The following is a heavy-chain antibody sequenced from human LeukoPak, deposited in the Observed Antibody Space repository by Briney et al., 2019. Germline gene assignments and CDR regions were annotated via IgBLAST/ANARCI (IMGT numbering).Heavy chain of an antibody. CDR3: ARVQSRLSWFDP. Sequence: SETLSLTCTVSGGSISSYYWSWIRQPPGKGLEWIGYIYYSGTTNYNPSLKSRVTISVDTSKNQFSLKLSSVTAADTAVYYCARVQSRLSWFDPWGQGTLVTVSS. V-gene: IGHV4-59*12. J-gene: IGHJ5*02. CDR1: GGSISSYY. CDR2: IYYSGTT.